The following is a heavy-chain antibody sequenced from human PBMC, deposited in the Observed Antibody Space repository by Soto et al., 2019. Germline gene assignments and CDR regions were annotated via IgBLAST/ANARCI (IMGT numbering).Heavy chain of an antibody. Sequence: QVQLQQWGAGLLKPSETLSLTCAVYGGSFSGYYWSWIRQPPGKGLEWIGEINHSGSTNYNPSLKSRVTISVDTSKNQFSLKLSSVTAADTAVYYCASVSYGSGCYGWFDPWGQGTLVTVSS. D-gene: IGHD3-10*01. J-gene: IGHJ5*02. V-gene: IGHV4-34*01. CDR3: ASVSYGSGCYGWFDP. CDR2: INHSGST. CDR1: GGSFSGYY.